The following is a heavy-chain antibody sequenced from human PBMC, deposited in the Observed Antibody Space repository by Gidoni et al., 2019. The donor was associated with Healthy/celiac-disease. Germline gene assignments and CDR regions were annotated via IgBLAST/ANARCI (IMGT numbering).Heavy chain of an antibody. V-gene: IGHV4-59*01. D-gene: IGHD5-12*01. CDR3: ARDQADGYNSDGSRYFDY. J-gene: IGHJ4*02. Sequence: QVQLQESGPGLVKPAETLSLTCTDSGGSISSYYWSWIRQPPGPGLEWIGYIYYSGSTNYNPSIKSRVTISVDTSKNQFSLKLSSVTAADTAVYYCARDQADGYNSDGSRYFDYWGQGTLVTVSS. CDR1: GGSISSYY. CDR2: IYYSGST.